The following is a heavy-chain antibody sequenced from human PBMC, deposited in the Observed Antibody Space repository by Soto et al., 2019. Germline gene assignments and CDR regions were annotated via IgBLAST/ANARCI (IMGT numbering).Heavy chain of an antibody. V-gene: IGHV1-58*02. CDR3: AAEGVVGATQHYYGMDV. CDR2: IVVGSGNT. J-gene: IGHJ6*02. D-gene: IGHD1-26*01. Sequence: GASVKVSCKASGFTFTSSAMQWVRQARGQRFEWIGWIVVGSGNTNYAQKFQERVTITRDMSTSTAYMELSSLRSEDTAVYYCAAEGVVGATQHYYGMDVWGQGTTVTVSS. CDR1: GFTFTSSA.